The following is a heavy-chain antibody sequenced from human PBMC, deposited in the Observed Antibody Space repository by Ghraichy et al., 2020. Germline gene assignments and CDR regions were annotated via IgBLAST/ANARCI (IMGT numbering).Heavy chain of an antibody. CDR1: GLTFRSFA. CDR3: TKGRLPGGVDWTFDF. V-gene: IGHV3-23*01. J-gene: IGHJ4*02. CDR2: IDGGAGRT. D-gene: IGHD3-9*01. Sequence: GGSLRLSCAVSGLTFRSFAFNWVRQAPGKGLEWVSVIDGGAGRTYYTDSVKGRFTMSRDNSKNTNYLQLNSLRVDDTAVYYCTKGRLPGGVDWTFDFWGQGTLVTVSS.